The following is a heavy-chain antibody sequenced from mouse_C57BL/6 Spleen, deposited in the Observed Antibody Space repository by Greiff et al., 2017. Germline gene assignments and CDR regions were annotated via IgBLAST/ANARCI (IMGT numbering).Heavy chain of an antibody. D-gene: IGHD4-1*01. CDR3: ARDGNWDFFAY. J-gene: IGHJ3*01. CDR1: GYSITSGYY. V-gene: IGHV3-6*01. CDR2: ISYDGSN. Sequence: VQLKESGPGLVKPSQSLSLTCSVTGYSITSGYYWNWIRQFPGNKLEWMGYISYDGSNNYNPSLKNRISITRDTSKNQFFLKLNSVTTEDTATYYCARDGNWDFFAYWGQGTLVTVSA.